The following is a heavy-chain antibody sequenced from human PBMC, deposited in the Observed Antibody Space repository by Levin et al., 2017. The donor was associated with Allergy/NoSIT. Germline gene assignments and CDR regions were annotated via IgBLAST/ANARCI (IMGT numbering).Heavy chain of an antibody. CDR2: ISSSGSTI. Sequence: GGSLRLSCAASGFTFSSYEMNWVRQAPGKGLEWVSYISSSGSTIYYADSVKGRFTISRDNAKNSLYLQMNSLRAEDTAVYYCARGSPYSYGYSFDYWGQGTLVTVSS. D-gene: IGHD5-18*01. V-gene: IGHV3-48*03. CDR1: GFTFSSYE. CDR3: ARGSPYSYGYSFDY. J-gene: IGHJ4*02.